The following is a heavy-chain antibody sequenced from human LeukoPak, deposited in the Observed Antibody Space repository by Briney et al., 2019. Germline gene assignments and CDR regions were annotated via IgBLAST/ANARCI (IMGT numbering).Heavy chain of an antibody. CDR2: FDPEDGET. CDR3: ARGQVGYYYDSSGYYPYGGYDAFDI. J-gene: IGHJ3*02. Sequence: GASVKVSCKVSGYTLTELSMHWVRQAPGKGLEWMGGFDPEDGETIYAQKFQGRVTMTTDTSTSTAYMELRSLRSDDTAVYYCARGQVGYYYDSSGYYPYGGYDAFDIWGQGTMVTVSS. D-gene: IGHD3-22*01. CDR1: GYTLTELS. V-gene: IGHV1-24*01.